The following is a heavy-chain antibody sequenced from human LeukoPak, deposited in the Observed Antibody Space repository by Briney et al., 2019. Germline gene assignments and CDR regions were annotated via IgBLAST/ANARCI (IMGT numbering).Heavy chain of an antibody. Sequence: ASVTVSFKASGGTFSSYAISWVRQAPGQGLEWMGRIIPILGIANYAQKFQGRVTITADKSTSTAYMELSSLRSEDTAVYYCARVSLYDSSGYYLDYWGQGTLVTVSS. CDR3: ARVSLYDSSGYYLDY. D-gene: IGHD3-22*01. V-gene: IGHV1-69*04. J-gene: IGHJ4*02. CDR1: GGTFSSYA. CDR2: IIPILGIA.